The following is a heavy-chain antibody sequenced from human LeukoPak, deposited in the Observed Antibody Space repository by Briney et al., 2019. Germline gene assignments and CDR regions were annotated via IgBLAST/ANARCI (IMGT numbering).Heavy chain of an antibody. D-gene: IGHD6-13*01. CDR1: GGSISSSY. CDR2: ISTSGST. CDR3: ARDSSYSSPNDAFDI. V-gene: IGHV4-4*08. J-gene: IGHJ3*02. Sequence: SETLSLTCTVSGGSISSSYWSWIRQPAGKGLESIGHISTSGSTYYNPSLKSRVTISVDTSKNQFSLKLSSVTAADTAVYYCARDSSYSSPNDAFDIWGQGTMVTVSS.